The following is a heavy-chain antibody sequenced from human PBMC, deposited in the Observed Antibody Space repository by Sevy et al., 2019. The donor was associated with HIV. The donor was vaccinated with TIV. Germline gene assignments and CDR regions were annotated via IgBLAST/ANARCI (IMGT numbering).Heavy chain of an antibody. Sequence: GGSLRLSCAASGFTFSYYYMSWIRQAPGKGLEWVSYISSSSSYTNYADSVKGRFTISRDNAKNSLYLQMNSLRAEDTAVYYCATSAMITFGGVNRDYWGQGTLVTVSS. CDR1: GFTFSYYY. J-gene: IGHJ4*02. CDR3: ATSAMITFGGVNRDY. V-gene: IGHV3-11*06. D-gene: IGHD3-16*01. CDR2: ISSSSSYT.